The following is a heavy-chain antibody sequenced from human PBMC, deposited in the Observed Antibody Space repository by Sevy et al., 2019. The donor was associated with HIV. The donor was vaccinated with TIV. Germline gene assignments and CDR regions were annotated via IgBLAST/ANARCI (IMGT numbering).Heavy chain of an antibody. Sequence: ASVKVSCQSSGYNFNIYTIHWVRQARGQGLEWVGRISPYDGDTDYAHNFHGRVSLTMDTSTSTAYLGLTSLRSDDTAVYFCTRDTWELLTGIAYYYSGMDVWVQGTTVTVSS. CDR1: GYNFNIYT. J-gene: IGHJ6*02. CDR2: ISPYDGDT. V-gene: IGHV1-18*01. D-gene: IGHD1-26*01. CDR3: TRDTWELLTGIAYYYSGMDV.